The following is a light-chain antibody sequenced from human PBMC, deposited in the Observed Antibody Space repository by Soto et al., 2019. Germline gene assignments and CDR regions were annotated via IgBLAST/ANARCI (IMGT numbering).Light chain of an antibody. CDR2: EVI. J-gene: IGLJ1*01. CDR3: SSSAGSSNFFV. V-gene: IGLV2-8*01. Sequence: QSVLTQPPSASGSPGQSVTISCTGTSSDVGGFNSVSWYQQHPGKAPKLMIYEVIRRPSGVPDRFSASKSGNTASLTVSGLQAEDEADYYCSSSAGSSNFFVFGTGTKLTVL. CDR1: SSDVGGFNS.